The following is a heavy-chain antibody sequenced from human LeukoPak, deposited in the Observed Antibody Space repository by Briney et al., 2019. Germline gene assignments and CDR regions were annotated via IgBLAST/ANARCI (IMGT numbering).Heavy chain of an antibody. Sequence: GGSLRLSCAASGFTFSSYSMNWVRQAPGKGLEWVSSISTSSSYIYYADSVKGRFTVSRDNAKNSLYLQMNSLRAEDTAVYYCAELGITMIGGVWGKGTTVTISS. CDR3: AELGITMIGGV. J-gene: IGHJ6*04. CDR1: GFTFSSYS. CDR2: ISTSSSYI. D-gene: IGHD3-10*02. V-gene: IGHV3-21*01.